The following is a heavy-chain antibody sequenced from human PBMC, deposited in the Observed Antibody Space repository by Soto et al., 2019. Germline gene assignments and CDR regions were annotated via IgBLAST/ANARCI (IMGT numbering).Heavy chain of an antibody. CDR3: AKDRGTGDYGVNAVEL. J-gene: IGHJ3*01. D-gene: IGHD7-27*01. CDR1: GFTFSVFA. V-gene: IGHV3-23*01. CDR2: ISGRGENT. Sequence: EEQLLESGGGLVQRGGSLRLSCAASGFTFSVFAMSWVRQAPGKGLKLVSTISGRGENTYYADSVKGRFTISRDNSKNTLNLQMNSLRGEDTAVYYCAKDRGTGDYGVNAVELWGQGTMVTVSS.